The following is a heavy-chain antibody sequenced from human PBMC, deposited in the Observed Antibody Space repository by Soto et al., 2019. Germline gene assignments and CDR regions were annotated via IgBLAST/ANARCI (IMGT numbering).Heavy chain of an antibody. CDR2: IHHSGST. D-gene: IGHD6-13*01. Sequence: QVQLQESGPGLVRPSGTVSLTCAVSGVSISSDNWWSWVRQPPGKALEWIGEIHHSGSTNYNPSHKSRVTMSVVPSKDLSSLTLNSVTAADTAFYYCARDQGSHPGDWGQGTLVSVSS. CDR3: ARDQGSHPGD. CDR1: GVSISSDNW. V-gene: IGHV4-4*02. J-gene: IGHJ4*02.